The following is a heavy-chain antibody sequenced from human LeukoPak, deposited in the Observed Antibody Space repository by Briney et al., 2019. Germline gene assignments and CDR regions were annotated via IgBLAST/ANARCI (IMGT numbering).Heavy chain of an antibody. CDR3: AGGYCSGGSCIDAFDI. D-gene: IGHD2-15*01. CDR1: GFTVSSNY. J-gene: IGHJ3*02. V-gene: IGHV3-66*01. CDR2: IYSGGST. Sequence: PGGSLRLSCAASGFTVSSNYMSWVRQAPGKGLEWVSAIYSGGSTYYADSVKGRFTISRDNSKNTLYLQMNSLRAEDTAVYYCAGGYCSGGSCIDAFDIWGQGTMVTVSS.